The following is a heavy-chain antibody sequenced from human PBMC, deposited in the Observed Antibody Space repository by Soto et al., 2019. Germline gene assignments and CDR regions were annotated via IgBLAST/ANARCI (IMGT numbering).Heavy chain of an antibody. CDR2: INHSGST. D-gene: IGHD3-10*01. Sequence: SETLSLTCAVYGGSFSGYYWSWIRQPPGKGLEWIGEINHSGSTNYNPSLKSRVTISVDTSKNQFSLKLSSVTAADTAVYYCARAAITRNWFDPWGQGTLVTVSS. J-gene: IGHJ5*02. CDR1: GGSFSGYY. CDR3: ARAAITRNWFDP. V-gene: IGHV4-34*01.